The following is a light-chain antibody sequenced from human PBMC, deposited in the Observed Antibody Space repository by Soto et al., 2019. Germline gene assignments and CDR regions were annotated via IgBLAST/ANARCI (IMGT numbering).Light chain of an antibody. V-gene: IGKV1-5*03. Sequence: IQMTQAPSTLSGSVGDRVRINSPHSQTMSSWLAWYQQKPGKAPKLLIYKASTLKSGVPSRFSGSGSGTEFTLTISSLQPDEFATYYCKHYNSDSDEFGKGTNVDIK. J-gene: IGKJ1*01. CDR3: KHYNSDSDE. CDR2: KAS. CDR1: QTMSSW.